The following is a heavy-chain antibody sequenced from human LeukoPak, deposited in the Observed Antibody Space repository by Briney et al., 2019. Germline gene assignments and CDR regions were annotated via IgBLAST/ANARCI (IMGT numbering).Heavy chain of an antibody. D-gene: IGHD3-10*01. J-gene: IGHJ6*03. CDR3: ARTSMVRGVITYYYYYYMDV. CDR1: GGTFSSYA. Sequence: SVKVSCKASGGTFSSYAISWVRQAPGQGLEWMGGIIPIFGTANYAQKFQGRVTITADESTSTAYMELSSLRSEDTAVYYCARTSMVRGVITYYYYYYMDVWGKGTTVTVSS. V-gene: IGHV1-69*13. CDR2: IIPIFGTA.